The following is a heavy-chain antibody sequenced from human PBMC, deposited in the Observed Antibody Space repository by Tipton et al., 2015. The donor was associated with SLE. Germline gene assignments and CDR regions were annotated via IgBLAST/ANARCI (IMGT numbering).Heavy chain of an antibody. CDR2: INHSGST. CDR3: ARGLSGYSSSWFYYYYGMDV. J-gene: IGHJ6*02. CDR1: GGSFSGYY. D-gene: IGHD6-13*01. V-gene: IGHV4-34*01. Sequence: LRLSCAVYGGSFSGYYWSWIRQPPGKGLEWIGEINHSGSTNYNPSLKSRVTISLDTSKNHFSLRLSSVTAADTAVYYCARGLSGYSSSWFYYYYGMDVWGQGTTVTVSS.